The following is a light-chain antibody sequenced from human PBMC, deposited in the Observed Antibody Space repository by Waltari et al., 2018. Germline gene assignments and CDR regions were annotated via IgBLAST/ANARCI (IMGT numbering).Light chain of an antibody. V-gene: IGKV1-5*01. CDR2: DAA. Sequence: DVQMTQSPSTLSASVGDRVTIPCRASEDINTWLAWDQQKPGKAPKLLISDAASLKSGVPSRFSGSGSGTDFTLTITSMQPDDFATYYCQHYKNFPLTFGGGTKV. J-gene: IGKJ4*01. CDR1: EDINTW. CDR3: QHYKNFPLT.